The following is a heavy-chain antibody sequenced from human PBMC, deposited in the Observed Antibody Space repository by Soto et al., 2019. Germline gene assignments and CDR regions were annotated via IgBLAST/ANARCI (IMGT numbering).Heavy chain of an antibody. D-gene: IGHD2-8*01. V-gene: IGHV4-34*01. Sequence: SETLSLTCAVYGGSFSGYYWSWIRQPPGKGLEWIGEINHSGSTNYNPSLKSRVTISVDTSKNQFSLKLSSVTAADTAVYYCARWNIVLMVYAIPLYNWFDPWGQGTLVTVS. CDR3: ARWNIVLMVYAIPLYNWFDP. CDR2: INHSGST. J-gene: IGHJ5*02. CDR1: GGSFSGYY.